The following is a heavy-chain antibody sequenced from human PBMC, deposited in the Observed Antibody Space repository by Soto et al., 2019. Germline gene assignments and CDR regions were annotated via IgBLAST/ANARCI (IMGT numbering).Heavy chain of an antibody. D-gene: IGHD3-22*01. CDR1: GYTFTSYY. CDR3: TVVISVLYAFDI. V-gene: IGHV1-46*01. Sequence: PSVKVSCKASGYTFTSYYMHWVRQAPGQGLEWMGIINPSGGSTSYAQKFQGRVTMTRDTSTSTVYMELSSLRSEDTAVYYCTVVISVLYAFDIWGQGTMVTVSS. CDR2: INPSGGST. J-gene: IGHJ3*02.